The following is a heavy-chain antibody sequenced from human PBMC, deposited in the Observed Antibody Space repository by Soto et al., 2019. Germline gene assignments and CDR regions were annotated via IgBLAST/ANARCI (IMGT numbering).Heavy chain of an antibody. CDR3: ARDRASFGSSSCCDYYDGMDV. J-gene: IGHJ6*02. CDR2: INPNSGGT. Sequence: ASVKVSCKASGYTFTGYYMHWVRQAPGQGLEWMGWINPNSGGTNYAQKFQGWVTMTRDTSISTAYMELSRLRSDDTAVYYCARDRASFGSSSCCDYYDGMDVWGQGTTVTVSS. CDR1: GYTFTGYY. D-gene: IGHD6-13*01. V-gene: IGHV1-2*04.